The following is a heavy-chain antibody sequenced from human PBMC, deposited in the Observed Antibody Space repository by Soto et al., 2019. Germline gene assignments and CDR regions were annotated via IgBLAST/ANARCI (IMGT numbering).Heavy chain of an antibody. CDR2: IYYSGST. V-gene: IGHV4-59*08. J-gene: IGHJ4*02. Sequence: QVQLQESGPGLLKPSETLSLTCTVSGGSISGYYWSWIRQPPGKGLEWIGDIYYSGSTNYNPSLKSRVNISVDTSKNQFSLKLSSVTAADTAVYYCARRYGSDIDYWGQGTLVTVSS. D-gene: IGHD6-25*01. CDR3: ARRYGSDIDY. CDR1: GGSISGYY.